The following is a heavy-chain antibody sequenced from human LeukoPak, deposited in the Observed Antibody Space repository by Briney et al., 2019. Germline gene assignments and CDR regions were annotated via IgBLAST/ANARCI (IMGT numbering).Heavy chain of an antibody. CDR2: IYTSGTT. CDR3: AGEAGGGYARAFDT. J-gene: IGHJ3*02. CDR1: GGSISSYS. Sequence: PSETLSLTCIVSGGSISSYSWTWIRQPAGEGLEWIGRIYTSGTTNYEPSLKSRVTMSVDTSKNQFSPKLSSVTAADTAVYYCAGEAGGGYARAFDTWGQGTMVTVSS. V-gene: IGHV4-4*07. D-gene: IGHD5-12*01.